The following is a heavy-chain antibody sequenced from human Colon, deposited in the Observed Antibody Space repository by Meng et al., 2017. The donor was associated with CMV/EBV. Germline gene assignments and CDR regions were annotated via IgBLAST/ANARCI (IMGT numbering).Heavy chain of an antibody. J-gene: IGHJ4*02. CDR1: VFTFSNYA. D-gene: IGHD5-12*01. Sequence: ASVFTFSNYAMHWVRQAPGKGLEWAAVISHDGKNKYYIDSVKGRFTISRDNSKNTVYLQMSSLRADDTAVYYCASGGYSGYDTIDYWGQGALVTVSS. V-gene: IGHV3-30*04. CDR2: ISHDGKNK. CDR3: ASGGYSGYDTIDY.